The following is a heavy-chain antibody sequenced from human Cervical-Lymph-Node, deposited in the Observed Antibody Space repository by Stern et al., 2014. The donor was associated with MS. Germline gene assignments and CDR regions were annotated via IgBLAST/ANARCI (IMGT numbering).Heavy chain of an antibody. V-gene: IGHV3-7*01. J-gene: IGHJ4*02. D-gene: IGHD3-22*01. CDR2: IKEDGSKT. Sequence: EVQLVESGGDLVQPGGSLRLSCATSGFAFTTFWMSWVRRAPGKGLEWVANIKEDGSKTDYVDSVKGRFTISRDNAKNSLFLQMNSLRAEDTAVYYCARSQRGDVSTYYPFDYWGQGTQVTVSS. CDR1: GFAFTTFW. CDR3: ARSQRGDVSTYYPFDY.